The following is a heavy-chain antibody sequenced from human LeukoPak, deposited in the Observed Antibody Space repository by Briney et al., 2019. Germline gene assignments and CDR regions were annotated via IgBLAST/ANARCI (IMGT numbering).Heavy chain of an antibody. J-gene: IGHJ4*02. V-gene: IGHV3-66*04. CDR2: ISSGGTT. Sequence: PGGSLRLSCEASQFSVSINFMSWVRQTPGKGLEWVSVISSGGTTYYADSVKGRFTISRDNSKNTVSLQMNSLRAEDTAVYYCARRVVGATSVDYFDYWGRGTLVTVSS. D-gene: IGHD1-26*01. CDR1: QFSVSINF. CDR3: ARRVVGATSVDYFDY.